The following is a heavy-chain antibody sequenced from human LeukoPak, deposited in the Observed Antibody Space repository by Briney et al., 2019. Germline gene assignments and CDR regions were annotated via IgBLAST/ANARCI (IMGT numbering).Heavy chain of an antibody. D-gene: IGHD2-15*01. CDR2: ISTGGDNR. CDR3: AREEGYGAFDI. V-gene: IGHV3-48*03. J-gene: IGHJ3*02. CDR1: GFTFSSYE. Sequence: GGSLRLSCAASGFTFSSYEMNWVRQAPEKGLEWVSYISTGGDNRFYADSLKGRFTVSRDNAKNLLFLQMDSLRAEDTAVYYCAREEGYGAFDIWGQGTLVTVSS.